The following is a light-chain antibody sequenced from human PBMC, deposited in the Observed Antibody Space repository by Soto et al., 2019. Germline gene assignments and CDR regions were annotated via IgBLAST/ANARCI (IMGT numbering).Light chain of an antibody. CDR3: QQYNRYST. CDR2: KAS. CDR1: QTINNW. J-gene: IGKJ4*01. Sequence: DIQMTQSPSTLSASVGDRVTITCRASQTINNWLAWFQKKPGKAPKLLIYKASSLESGVPSRFSGSGSGTEFTLTISSLQPDDFATYYCQQYNRYSTFGGGTKVEIK. V-gene: IGKV1-5*03.